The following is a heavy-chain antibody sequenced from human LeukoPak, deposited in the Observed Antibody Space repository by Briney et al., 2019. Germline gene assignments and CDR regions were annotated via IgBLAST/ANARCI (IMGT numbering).Heavy chain of an antibody. J-gene: IGHJ4*02. CDR1: GFTFSDSF. Sequence: GGSLRLSCAASGFTFSDSFMSWIRQAPGKGLQWLAYINGSGSNLYYADAVRGRFTISRDNAKNSLYLRMNSLRADDTAIYYCARRDYDSYFDYWGQGTLVTVSS. D-gene: IGHD4-17*01. CDR2: INGSGSNL. V-gene: IGHV3-11*04. CDR3: ARRDYDSYFDY.